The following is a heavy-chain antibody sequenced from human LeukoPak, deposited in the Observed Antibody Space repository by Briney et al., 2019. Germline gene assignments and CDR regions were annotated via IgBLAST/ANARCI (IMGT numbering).Heavy chain of an antibody. CDR3: AGGYSGSYYDAFDF. Sequence: SETLSLTCTVSGGSFSSYYWSWIRQPAGKGLEWIGRIYTSGSTNYNPSLKSRVTMSVDTSKNQFSLILSSVTAADTAVYYCAGGYSGSYYDAFDFWGQGTMVTVSS. CDR1: GGSFSSYY. CDR2: IYTSGST. V-gene: IGHV4-4*07. D-gene: IGHD1-26*01. J-gene: IGHJ3*01.